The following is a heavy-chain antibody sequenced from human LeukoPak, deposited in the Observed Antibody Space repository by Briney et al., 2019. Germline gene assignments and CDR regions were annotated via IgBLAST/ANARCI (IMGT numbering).Heavy chain of an antibody. V-gene: IGHV7-4-1*02. D-gene: IGHD6-13*01. CDR3: ARDMASYSSSWYGY. CDR1: GYTFTSYD. Sequence: ASVKVSCKASGYTFTSYDINWVRQATGQGLEWMGWINTNTGNPTYAQGFTGRFVFSLDTSVSTAYLQISSLKAEDTAVYYCARDMASYSSSWYGYWGQGTLVTVSS. J-gene: IGHJ4*02. CDR2: INTNTGNP.